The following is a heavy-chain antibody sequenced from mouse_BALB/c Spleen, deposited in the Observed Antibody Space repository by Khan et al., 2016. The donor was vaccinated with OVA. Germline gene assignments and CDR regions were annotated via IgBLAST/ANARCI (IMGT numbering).Heavy chain of an antibody. D-gene: IGHD2-10*02. J-gene: IGHJ2*01. CDR2: ISYSGNT. CDR1: GYSITSDYA. CDR3: ARMYGGDFDY. V-gene: IGHV3-2*02. Sequence: EVQLQESGPGLVKPSQSLSLTCTVTGYSITSDYAWNWIRQFPGNILEWMGFISYSGNTNYNPSLKSRISLTRDTSKNQFFLQLNSVTTEDTATYYCARMYGGDFDYWGQGTTLTVSS.